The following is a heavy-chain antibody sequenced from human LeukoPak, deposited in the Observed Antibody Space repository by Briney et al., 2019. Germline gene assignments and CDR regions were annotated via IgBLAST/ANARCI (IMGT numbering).Heavy chain of an antibody. CDR1: GYTLTELS. D-gene: IGHD2-15*01. CDR3: ATMEPFVVVVAELDY. J-gene: IGHJ4*02. Sequence: GASVKVSCKVSGYTLTELSMHWVRQAPGKGLEWMGGSDPEDGETIYAQKFQGRVTMTEDTSTDTAYMELSSLRSEDTAVYYCATMEPFVVVVAELDYWGQGTLVTVSS. V-gene: IGHV1-24*01. CDR2: SDPEDGET.